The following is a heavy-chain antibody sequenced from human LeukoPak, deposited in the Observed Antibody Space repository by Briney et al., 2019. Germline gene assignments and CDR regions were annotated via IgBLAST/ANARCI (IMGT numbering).Heavy chain of an antibody. CDR3: ARHGPYDSSGYIYWYFDL. Sequence: SETLSLTCTVSGGSLSGDYWSWIRQPPGKGLEWIGYLYYSGSTNYNPSLKSRVTISVDTSKNQFSLKLTSVTAADTAVYYCARHGPYDSSGYIYWYFDLWGRGTLVTVSS. V-gene: IGHV4-59*08. CDR1: GGSLSGDY. CDR2: LYYSGST. D-gene: IGHD3-22*01. J-gene: IGHJ2*01.